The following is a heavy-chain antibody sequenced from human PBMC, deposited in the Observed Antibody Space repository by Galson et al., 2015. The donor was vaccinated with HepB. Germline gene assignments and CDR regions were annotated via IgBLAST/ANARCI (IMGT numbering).Heavy chain of an antibody. CDR3: AREWELAVDY. CDR1: GFTFSSYS. D-gene: IGHD1-26*01. Sequence: SLRLSCAASGFTFSSYSMNWVRQAPGKGLEWVSYISSSSSTIYYADSVKGRFTISRDNAKNSLYLQMNSLRAEDTAVYYCAREWELAVDYWGQGTLVTVSS. V-gene: IGHV3-48*01. J-gene: IGHJ4*02. CDR2: ISSSSSTI.